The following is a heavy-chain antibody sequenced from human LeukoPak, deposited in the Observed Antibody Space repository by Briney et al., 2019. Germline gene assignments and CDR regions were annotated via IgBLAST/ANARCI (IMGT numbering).Heavy chain of an antibody. D-gene: IGHD2-2*01. CDR1: GGTFSSYA. Sequence: SVKVSCKASGGTFSSYAISWVRQAPGQGLEWMGGIIPIFGTVNYAQKFQGRVTITADESTSTAYMELSSLRSEDTAVYYCARDGGLYCSSTSCSSAFDYWGQGTLVTVSS. J-gene: IGHJ4*02. CDR3: ARDGGLYCSSTSCSSAFDY. CDR2: IIPIFGTV. V-gene: IGHV1-69*13.